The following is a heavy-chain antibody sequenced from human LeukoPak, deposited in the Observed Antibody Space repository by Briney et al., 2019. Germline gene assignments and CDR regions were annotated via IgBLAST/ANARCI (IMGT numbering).Heavy chain of an antibody. V-gene: IGHV1-2*02. D-gene: IGHD6-13*01. CDR3: ARVRPFIAAAGTTYSYYYMDV. CDR2: INPNSGDA. J-gene: IGHJ6*03. Sequence: ASVKVSCKASGYSFTGYYMHWVRQAPGQGLEWMGWINPNSGDANYAQKFQGRVTMTRDTSISTAYMELSRLRSDDTAVYYCARVRPFIAAAGTTYSYYYMDVWGKGATVTVS. CDR1: GYSFTGYY.